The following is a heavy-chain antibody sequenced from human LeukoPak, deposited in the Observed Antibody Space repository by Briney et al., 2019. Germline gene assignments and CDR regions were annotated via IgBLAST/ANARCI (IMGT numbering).Heavy chain of an antibody. J-gene: IGHJ6*02. CDR1: GGTFSSYA. D-gene: IGHD3-22*01. V-gene: IGHV1-69*13. CDR3: AVVVVEASYYYHYGMDV. CDR2: IIPIFGTA. Sequence: ASMKVSCKASGGTFSSYAISWVRQAPGHGLDWMGGIIPIFGTANYAQKFQGRVTITADESTSTAYMELSSLRSEDTAVYYCAVVVVEASYYYHYGMDVWGQGTTVTVSS.